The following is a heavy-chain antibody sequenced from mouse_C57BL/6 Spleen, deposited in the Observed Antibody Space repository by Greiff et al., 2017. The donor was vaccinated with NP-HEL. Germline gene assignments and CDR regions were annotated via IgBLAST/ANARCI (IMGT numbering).Heavy chain of an antibody. V-gene: IGHV1-22*01. D-gene: IGHD3-3*01. Sequence: VQLQQSGPELVKPGASVKMSCKASGYTFTDYNMHWVKQSHGKSLEWIGYINPNNGGTSYNQKFKGKATLTVNKSSSTAYMELRSLTSEESAVYYCASKGFYFDYWGQGTTLTVSS. CDR2: INPNNGGT. CDR1: GYTFTDYN. J-gene: IGHJ2*01. CDR3: ASKGFYFDY.